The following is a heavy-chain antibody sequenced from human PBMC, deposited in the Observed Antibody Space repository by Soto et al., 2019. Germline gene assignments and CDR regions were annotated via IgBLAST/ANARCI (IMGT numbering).Heavy chain of an antibody. D-gene: IGHD5-18*01. Sequence: QVQLQESGPGLVKPSGTLSLTCAVSGDSISSSNWWTWVRQPPGKGLEWIGKIHHSGIINYNPSLKSRVTISLDKAKNQFSLKLYSVTAADTAVYYCAREGYNYDSNYWGQGTLVTVSS. CDR2: IHHSGII. CDR3: AREGYNYDSNY. CDR1: GDSISSSNW. V-gene: IGHV4-4*02. J-gene: IGHJ4*02.